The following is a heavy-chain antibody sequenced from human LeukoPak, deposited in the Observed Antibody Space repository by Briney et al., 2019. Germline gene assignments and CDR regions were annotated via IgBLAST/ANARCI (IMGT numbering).Heavy chain of an antibody. V-gene: IGHV3-11*01. Sequence: GGSLRLSCAASGFTFSDYYMSWIRQAPGKGLEWVSYISSSGSTIYYADSVKGRFTISRDNAKNSLYLQMNSLRAEDTAVYCCARDFDDYYYYYYMDVWGKGTTVTISS. CDR2: ISSSGSTI. CDR3: ARDFDDYYYYYYMDV. J-gene: IGHJ6*03. CDR1: GFTFSDYY.